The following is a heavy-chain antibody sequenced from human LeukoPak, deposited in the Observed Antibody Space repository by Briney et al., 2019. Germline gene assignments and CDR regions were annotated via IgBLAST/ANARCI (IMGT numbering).Heavy chain of an antibody. J-gene: IGHJ6*03. V-gene: IGHV1-18*01. Sequence: GASVKVSCKASGYTFTSYGISWVRQAPGQGLEWIGWISAYNGNTNYAQKFQGRVTMTTDTSTSTAYMELRSLRSDDTAVYYCARSTVGDSYYYMDVWGKGTTVTASS. CDR2: ISAYNGNT. CDR1: GYTFTSYG. D-gene: IGHD4-11*01. CDR3: ARSTVGDSYYYMDV.